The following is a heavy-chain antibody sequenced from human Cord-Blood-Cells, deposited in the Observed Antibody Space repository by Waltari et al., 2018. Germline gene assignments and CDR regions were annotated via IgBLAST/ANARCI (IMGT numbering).Heavy chain of an antibody. CDR3: ARDRDSSSWFDY. CDR1: DFTFSSYD. D-gene: IGHD6-13*01. V-gene: IGHV3-21*01. J-gene: IGHJ4*02. CDR2: ISSSISYI. Sequence: EVQLVDAAGGLVKPWGSLRRCWAASDFTFSSYDMNWVRQSPGKGLGCVSSISSSISYIYYAESVKGRFAISRDNAKNSLYLQMNSLRAEDTAVYYCARDRDSSSWFDYWGQGTLVTVSS.